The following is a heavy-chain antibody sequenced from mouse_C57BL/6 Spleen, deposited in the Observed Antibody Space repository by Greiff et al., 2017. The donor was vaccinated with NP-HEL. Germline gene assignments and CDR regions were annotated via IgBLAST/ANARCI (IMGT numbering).Heavy chain of an antibody. V-gene: IGHV3-6*01. CDR1: GYSITSGYY. CDR2: ISYDGSN. D-gene: IGHD2-4*01. J-gene: IGHJ3*01. Sequence: EVKLMESGPGLVKPSQSLSLTCSVTGYSITSGYYWNWIRQFPGNKLEWMGYISYDGSNNYNPSLKNRISITRDTSKNQFFLKLNSVTTEDTATYYCAREGIYYDYDERFAYWGQGTLVTVSA. CDR3: AREGIYYDYDERFAY.